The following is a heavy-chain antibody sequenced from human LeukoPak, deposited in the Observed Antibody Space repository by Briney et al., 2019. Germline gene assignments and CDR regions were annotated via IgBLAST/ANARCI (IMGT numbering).Heavy chain of an antibody. Sequence: PGGSLRLSCAASGFTFSSNAMHWVRQAPGKGLEWVAVISYDGSNKYYADSVKGRFTISRDNSKNTLYLQMNSLRAEDTAVYYCARGLRGRYCSGGSCYSSSARGAFDIWGQGTMVTVSS. CDR2: ISYDGSNK. CDR1: GFTFSSNA. V-gene: IGHV3-30-3*01. CDR3: ARGLRGRYCSGGSCYSSSARGAFDI. D-gene: IGHD2-15*01. J-gene: IGHJ3*02.